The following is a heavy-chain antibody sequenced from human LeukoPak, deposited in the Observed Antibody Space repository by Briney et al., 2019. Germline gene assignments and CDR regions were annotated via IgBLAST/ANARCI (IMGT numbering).Heavy chain of an antibody. V-gene: IGHV3-30-3*01. D-gene: IGHD3-10*01. Sequence: GGSLRLSCAASGFTFRNYVIHWVRQAPGKGLEWVAVTSSDLNVKLYADSVKGRFTISRDNSRSTLYLQMNSLRPEDTAIYYCAREGYYGSGSPPSLYSDYWGQGTLVTVSS. J-gene: IGHJ4*02. CDR3: AREGYYGSGSPPSLYSDY. CDR2: TSSDLNVK. CDR1: GFTFRNYV.